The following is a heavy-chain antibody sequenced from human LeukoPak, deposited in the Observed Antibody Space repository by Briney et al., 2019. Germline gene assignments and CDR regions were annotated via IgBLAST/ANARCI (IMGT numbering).Heavy chain of an antibody. J-gene: IGHJ3*02. D-gene: IGHD3-16*01. CDR1: GGTFSSYA. CDR3: ARATSALDAFDI. CDR2: IIPIFGTA. Sequence: SVKVSCKASGGTFSSYAISWVRQAPGQGLEWMGRIIPIFGTANYAQKFQGRVTITTDESTRTADMELSSLRSEDTAVYYCARATSALDAFDIWGQGTMVTVSS. V-gene: IGHV1-69*05.